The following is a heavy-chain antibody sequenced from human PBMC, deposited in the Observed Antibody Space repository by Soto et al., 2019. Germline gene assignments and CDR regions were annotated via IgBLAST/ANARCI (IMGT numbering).Heavy chain of an antibody. V-gene: IGHV4-4*07. CDR3: ARHYYDFWSGQSGYYFDY. J-gene: IGHJ4*02. Sequence: SETLSLTCTVSGGSFSSYYWIWIRQPAGKGLEWIGRIYTSGGTNYNPSLQSRVSMSVDTSKNQFSLKMRSVTAADTAVYYCARHYYDFWSGQSGYYFDYWGQGTLVTVS. CDR1: GGSFSSYY. CDR2: IYTSGGT. D-gene: IGHD3-3*01.